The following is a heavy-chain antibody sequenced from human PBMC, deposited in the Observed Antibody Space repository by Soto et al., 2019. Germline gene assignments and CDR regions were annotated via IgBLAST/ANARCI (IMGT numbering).Heavy chain of an antibody. CDR3: AGGFRSWSFYFFAY. D-gene: IGHD1-26*01. CDR2: INAGNGNT. J-gene: IGHJ4*02. Sequence: QVQLVQSGAEVKKPGASVKVSCKASGYTFTSYSMHWVRQAPGQGLEWLGWINAGNGNTNYSQKFQVRGTITRDTSASTAYMELSSLRSEDTAVYYCAGGFRSWSFYFFAYWGQGTLVTVSS. CDR1: GYTFTSYS. V-gene: IGHV1-3*01.